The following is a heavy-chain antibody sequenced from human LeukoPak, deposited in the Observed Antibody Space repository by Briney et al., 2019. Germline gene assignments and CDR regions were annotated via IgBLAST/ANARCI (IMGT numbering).Heavy chain of an antibody. CDR1: GASITSTNYY. Sequence: SETLSLTCTVSGASITSTNYYWGWIRQPPGRGLEWIGTIYYSGSTHYNPSLKSRVTMSLDTSKNQLSLKLSSVTAADSAVYYCARHNADSDSWYWIDPWGQGNLVTVSS. D-gene: IGHD6-13*01. CDR3: ARHNADSDSWYWIDP. CDR2: IYYSGST. V-gene: IGHV4-39*01. J-gene: IGHJ5*02.